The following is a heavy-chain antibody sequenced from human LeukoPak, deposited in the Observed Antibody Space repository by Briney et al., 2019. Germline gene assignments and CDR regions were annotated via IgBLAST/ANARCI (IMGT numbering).Heavy chain of an antibody. CDR3: GLSGNYYYYYMDV. Sequence: SVKVSCKTSGGTFSSYAISWVRQAPGQGLEWMGGIIPIFGIPDSAQKFQGRLTITADESTTTAYMELSSLRSDDTAIYYCGLSGNYYYYYMDVWGKGTTVTISS. CDR1: GGTFSSYA. CDR2: IIPIFGIP. J-gene: IGHJ6*03. D-gene: IGHD6-25*01. V-gene: IGHV1-69*13.